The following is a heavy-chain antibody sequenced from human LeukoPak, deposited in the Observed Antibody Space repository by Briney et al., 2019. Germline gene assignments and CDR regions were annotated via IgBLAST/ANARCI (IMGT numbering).Heavy chain of an antibody. CDR2: ISSSSSTI. CDR1: GFTFSSYS. CDR3: AREYSSGWSEEFYFDY. Sequence: GGSLRLSCAASGFTFSSYSMNWVRQAPGKGLEWVSYISSSSSTIYYADSVKGRFTISRDNAKNSLYLQMNSLRAEDTAVYYCAREYSSGWSEEFYFDYWGQGTLVTVSS. V-gene: IGHV3-48*01. J-gene: IGHJ4*02. D-gene: IGHD6-19*01.